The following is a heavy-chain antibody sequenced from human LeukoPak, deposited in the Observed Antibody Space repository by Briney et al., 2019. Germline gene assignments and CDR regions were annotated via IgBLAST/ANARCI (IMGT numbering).Heavy chain of an antibody. CDR3: AKSNYYDTSGYLDD. CDR2: IIPILGIA. CDR1: GGTFSTYA. J-gene: IGHJ4*02. V-gene: IGHV1-69*04. D-gene: IGHD3-22*01. Sequence: SVKVSCKASGGTFSTYAISWVRQAPGQGLEWMGRIIPILGIANYAQKFQGRVTITADISTSTAYMELSSLRSEDAAVYYCAKSNYYDTSGYLDDWGQGTLVTVSS.